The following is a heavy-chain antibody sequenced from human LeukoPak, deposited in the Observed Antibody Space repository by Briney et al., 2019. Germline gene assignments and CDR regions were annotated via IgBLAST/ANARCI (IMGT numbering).Heavy chain of an antibody. CDR1: GGSISSGSYY. CDR3: ARDAWFGAGRTFAY. CDR2: IYTSGST. D-gene: IGHD3-10*01. Sequence: PSETLSLTCTVSGGSISSGSYYWSWIRQPAGKGLEWIGRIYTSGSTNYIPSLKSRLTISVDTSKNQFSLRLSSVTAADTAVYYCARDAWFGAGRTFAYWGQGTLVTVSS. V-gene: IGHV4-61*02. J-gene: IGHJ4*02.